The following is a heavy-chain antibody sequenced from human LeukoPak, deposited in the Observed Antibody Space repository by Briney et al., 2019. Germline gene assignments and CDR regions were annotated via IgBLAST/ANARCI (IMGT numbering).Heavy chain of an antibody. Sequence: SVKVSCKASGGTFSSYAISWVRQAPGQGLEWMGGIIPIFGTANYAQKFQGRVTITADKSTSTAYMELSSLRSEDTAVYYSARGGGIYCSGGSCYFDYWGQGTLVTVSS. J-gene: IGHJ4*02. CDR1: GGTFSSYA. CDR2: IIPIFGTA. CDR3: ARGGGIYCSGGSCYFDY. V-gene: IGHV1-69*06. D-gene: IGHD2-15*01.